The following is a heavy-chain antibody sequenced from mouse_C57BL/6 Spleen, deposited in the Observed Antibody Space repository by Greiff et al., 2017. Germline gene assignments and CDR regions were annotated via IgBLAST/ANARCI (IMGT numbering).Heavy chain of an antibody. D-gene: IGHD1-1*01. V-gene: IGHV1-82*01. Sequence: LVESGPELVKPGASVTISCKASGYAFSSSWMNWVKQRPGKGLEWIGRIYPGDGDTNYNGKFKGKATLTADKSSSTAYMQLSSLTSEDSAVYFCARGFTTVVATKGYAMDYWGQGTSVTVSS. CDR2: IYPGDGDT. CDR1: GYAFSSSW. CDR3: ARGFTTVVATKGYAMDY. J-gene: IGHJ4*01.